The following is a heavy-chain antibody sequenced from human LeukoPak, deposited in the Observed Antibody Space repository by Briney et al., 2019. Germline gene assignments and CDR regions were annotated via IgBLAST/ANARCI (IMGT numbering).Heavy chain of an antibody. V-gene: IGHV1-2*02. CDR1: GYTFTDFY. D-gene: IGHD2-15*01. CDR2: INPNSGGT. CDR3: ARVRCSGGSCYTGFDY. Sequence: ASVKVSCKASGYTFTDFYLHWVRQAPGQGLEWMGWINPNSGGTNYAPKFQGRVTMTRDTSISTAYMELSRLRSDDTAVYYCARVRCSGGSCYTGFDYWGQGTQVTVSS. J-gene: IGHJ4*02.